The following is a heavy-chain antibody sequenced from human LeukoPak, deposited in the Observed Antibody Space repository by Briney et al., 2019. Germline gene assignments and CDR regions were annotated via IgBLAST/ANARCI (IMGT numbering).Heavy chain of an antibody. CDR3: ARNFPRDGYNSGRFYDP. CDR1: GYTFTSYG. Sequence: GASVTVSCTASGYTFTSYGISWVRQAPGQGLEWMGWISAYNGNTNYAQKLQGRVTITTDTSTSTAYMELKSLRADDTAVYYCARNFPRDGYNSGRFYDPWGQGTLVTVSS. V-gene: IGHV1-18*01. D-gene: IGHD5-24*01. CDR2: ISAYNGNT. J-gene: IGHJ5*02.